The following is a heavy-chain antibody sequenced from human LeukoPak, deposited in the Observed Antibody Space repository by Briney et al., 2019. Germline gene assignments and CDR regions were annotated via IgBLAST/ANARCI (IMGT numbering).Heavy chain of an antibody. Sequence: GGSLRLSCAASGFTFSSYAMHWVRQAPGKGLEWVAVISYDGSNKYYADSVKGRFTISRDSSKNTLYLQMNSLRAEDTAVYYCARVWDHLGDYYYYGMDVWGQGTTVTVSS. D-gene: IGHD1-26*01. V-gene: IGHV3-30-3*01. CDR2: ISYDGSNK. J-gene: IGHJ6*02. CDR3: ARVWDHLGDYYYYGMDV. CDR1: GFTFSSYA.